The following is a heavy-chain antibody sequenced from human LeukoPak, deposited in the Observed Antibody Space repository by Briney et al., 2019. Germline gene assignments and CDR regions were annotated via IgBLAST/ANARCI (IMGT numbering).Heavy chain of an antibody. CDR1: GGSISSSSYY. V-gene: IGHV4-39*01. CDR2: FYYSGST. CDR3: ARSRGYSGYDSYWYFDL. D-gene: IGHD5-12*01. J-gene: IGHJ2*01. Sequence: SETLSLTCTVSGGSISSSSYYWGWIRQPPGKGLEWIGSFYYSGSTYYNPSLKSRVTISVDTSKNQFSLKLNSVTAADTAVYYCARSRGYSGYDSYWYFDLWGRGTLVTVSS.